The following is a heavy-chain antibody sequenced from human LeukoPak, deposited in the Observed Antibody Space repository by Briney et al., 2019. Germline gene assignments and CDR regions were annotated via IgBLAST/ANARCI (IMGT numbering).Heavy chain of an antibody. CDR2: INTNTGNP. CDR1: GYTFTSYA. D-gene: IGHD6-13*01. Sequence: ASVKVSCKASGYTFTSYAMNWVRQAPGQGLEWMGWINTNTGNPTYAQGSTGRFVFSLDTSVSTAYLQISSLKAEDTAVYYCAILKGSSSWYLYYYYYYGMDVWGQGTTVTVSS. V-gene: IGHV7-4-1*02. J-gene: IGHJ6*02. CDR3: AILKGSSSWYLYYYYYYGMDV.